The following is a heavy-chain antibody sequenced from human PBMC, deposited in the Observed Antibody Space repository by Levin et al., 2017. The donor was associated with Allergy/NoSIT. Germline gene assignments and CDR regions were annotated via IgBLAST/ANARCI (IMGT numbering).Heavy chain of an antibody. Sequence: SVKVSCKASGGTFSSYTISWVRQAPGQGLEWMGRIIPILGIANYAQKFQGRVTITADKSTSTAYMELSSLRSEDTAVYYCAREYGDYGCDYWGQGTLVTVSS. CDR1: GGTFSSYT. CDR2: IIPILGIA. CDR3: AREYGDYGCDY. D-gene: IGHD4-17*01. J-gene: IGHJ4*02. V-gene: IGHV1-69*04.